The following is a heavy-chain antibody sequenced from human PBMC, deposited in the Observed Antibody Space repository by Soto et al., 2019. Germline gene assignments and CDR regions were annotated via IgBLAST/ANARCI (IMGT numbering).Heavy chain of an antibody. CDR1: GFTFSTSW. CDR2: INQDGSEK. J-gene: IGHJ4*02. D-gene: IGHD3-10*01. CDR3: ARDGPQGVSWTGRLIDS. Sequence: VGSLRLSCAASGFTFSTSWMSWVRQTPGKGLEWVANINQDGSEKYYVDSVKGRFTISRDNAKNSLYLQMNSLRAEDTAVYYCARDGPQGVSWTGRLIDSWGQGTLVTVSS. V-gene: IGHV3-7*01.